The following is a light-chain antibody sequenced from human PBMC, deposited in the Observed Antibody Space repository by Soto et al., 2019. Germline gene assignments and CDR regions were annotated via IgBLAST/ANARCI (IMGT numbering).Light chain of an antibody. CDR2: DVS. CDR3: SSYISSSILV. Sequence: QSALTQPASVSGSPGQSITISCTGTSSDVGGYNYVSWYQQHPGKTPKLMIYDVSNRPSVVSHRFSGSKSGNTASLTISGLQAEDEADYYCSSYISSSILVFGGGTKLTVL. V-gene: IGLV2-14*03. J-gene: IGLJ3*02. CDR1: SSDVGGYNY.